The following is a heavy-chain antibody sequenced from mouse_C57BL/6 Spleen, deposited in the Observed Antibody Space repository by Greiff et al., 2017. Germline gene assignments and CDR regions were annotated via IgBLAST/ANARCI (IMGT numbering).Heavy chain of an antibody. D-gene: IGHD1-1*01. Sequence: EVKVVESGGGLVQPGGSLKLSCAASGFTFSDYYMYWVRQTPEKRLEWVAYISNGGGSTYYPDTVKGRFTISRDNAKNTLYLQMSRLKSEDTAMYYCARRPYYYGSSSYFDVWGTGTTVTVSS. CDR1: GFTFSDYY. V-gene: IGHV5-12*01. CDR3: ARRPYYYGSSSYFDV. J-gene: IGHJ1*03. CDR2: ISNGGGST.